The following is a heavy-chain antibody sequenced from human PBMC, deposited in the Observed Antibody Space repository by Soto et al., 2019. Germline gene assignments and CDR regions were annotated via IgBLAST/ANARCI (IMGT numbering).Heavy chain of an antibody. CDR3: AKDYQDWFDP. V-gene: IGHV1-3*01. CDR1: GYTFTSYA. CDR2: INAGNGNT. Sequence: QVQLVQSGAEVKKPGASVKVSCKASGYTFTSYAMHWVRQAPGQRLEWMGWINAGNGNTKYSQKFQGRVTITRDTSASKDYMELSSLSSEDTAVYYCAKDYQDWFDPWGQGTLVTVSS. D-gene: IGHD2-2*01. J-gene: IGHJ5*02.